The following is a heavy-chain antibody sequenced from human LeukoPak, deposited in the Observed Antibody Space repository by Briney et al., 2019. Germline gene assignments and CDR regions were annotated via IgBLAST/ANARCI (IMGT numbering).Heavy chain of an antibody. D-gene: IGHD5-24*01. V-gene: IGHV1-2*02. CDR3: ARNVGDAYNYAFDY. J-gene: IGHJ4*02. Sequence: ASVKVSCKASGYTFTGYYMHWVRQAPGQGLEWMGWINPNSGGTNYAQKFQGRVTMTRDTSISTAYMELSRLRSDDTAVYYCARNVGDAYNYAFDYWGQGTLVTVSS. CDR2: INPNSGGT. CDR1: GYTFTGYY.